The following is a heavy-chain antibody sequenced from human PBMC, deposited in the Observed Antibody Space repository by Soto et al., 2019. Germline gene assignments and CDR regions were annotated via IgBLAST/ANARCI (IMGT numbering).Heavy chain of an antibody. CDR2: INHRGST. V-gene: IGHV4-34*01. Sequence: SETLSLTCVVYGGSFSGYYWSWIRQSPGKGLEWIGGINHRGSTNYNPSLESRVTISVDTSKNQFSLKLPSVTAADTAMYYCARDGFCTSTTCRVGNWFDPWGQGTLVTVPQ. D-gene: IGHD2-2*01. J-gene: IGHJ5*02. CDR1: GGSFSGYY. CDR3: ARDGFCTSTTCRVGNWFDP.